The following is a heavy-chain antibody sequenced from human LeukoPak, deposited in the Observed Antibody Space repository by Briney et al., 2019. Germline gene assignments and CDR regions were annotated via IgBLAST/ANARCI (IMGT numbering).Heavy chain of an antibody. CDR1: GGSFSNYY. V-gene: IGHV4-34*01. D-gene: IGHD1-7*01. CDR2: INDSGRI. CDR3: ARRWNYGRNYYIDV. J-gene: IGHJ6*03. Sequence: SETLSLTCDVYGGSFSNYYWSWIRQPPGKGLEWIGEINDSGRINYNPSLMSRVTISVDTSKNQFSLRLTSVTARDTAVYYCARRWNYGRNYYIDVWGKGATVSVSS.